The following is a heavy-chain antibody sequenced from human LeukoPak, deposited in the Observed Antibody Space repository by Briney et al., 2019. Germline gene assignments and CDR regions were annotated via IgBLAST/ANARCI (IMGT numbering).Heavy chain of an antibody. D-gene: IGHD6-19*01. Sequence: GGSLRLSCAASGFTFSSYEMNWVRQAPGKGLEWVSYISSSGSTIYYADSVKGRFTISRDNAKNSLYLQMNSLRAEDTAVYYCARDKAPGAVAGNLDYWGQGTLVTVSS. CDR3: ARDKAPGAVAGNLDY. CDR1: GFTFSSYE. J-gene: IGHJ4*02. V-gene: IGHV3-48*03. CDR2: ISSSGSTI.